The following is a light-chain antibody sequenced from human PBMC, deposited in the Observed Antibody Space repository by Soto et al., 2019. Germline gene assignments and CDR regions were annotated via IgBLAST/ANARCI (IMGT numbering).Light chain of an antibody. CDR3: QQYNSYSPMYT. Sequence: EIVMTQSPDTLSVSPGERATVSCRASQTVGSNLAWYQQKPGQAPRLLINDASNRATGVPARFSGSGSGTEFTLTISSLQSEDFALYYCQQYNSYSPMYTFGQGTKLEIK. CDR1: QTVGSN. CDR2: DAS. J-gene: IGKJ2*01. V-gene: IGKV3D-15*01.